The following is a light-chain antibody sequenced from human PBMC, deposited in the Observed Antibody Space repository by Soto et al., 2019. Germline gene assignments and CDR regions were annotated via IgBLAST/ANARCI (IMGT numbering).Light chain of an antibody. CDR1: SSDVGYYNY. CDR3: CSYTGNSWV. V-gene: IGLV2-11*01. J-gene: IGLJ3*02. Sequence: QSALTQPRSVSGSPGQSVTISCTGTSSDVGYYNYVSWYQQHPGKAPKLMIYDVTKRPSGVPDRFSGSKSGNTASLTISGLQAEDEADYHCCSYTGNSWVFGGGTKVTVL. CDR2: DVT.